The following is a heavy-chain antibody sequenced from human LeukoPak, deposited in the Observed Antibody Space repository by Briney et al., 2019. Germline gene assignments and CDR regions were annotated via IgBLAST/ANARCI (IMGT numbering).Heavy chain of an antibody. D-gene: IGHD4-17*01. Sequence: SETLSLTSTVSGGSISRYFWSWIRQPPGKGLEWIGYIYYSGSTTYNPSLKSRVTISVDTSKNQFSLKLNSVTAADTTMYYCARGFAYGDTGSFDYWGQGTLVTVSS. V-gene: IGHV4-59*01. CDR1: GGSISRYF. J-gene: IGHJ4*02. CDR2: IYYSGST. CDR3: ARGFAYGDTGSFDY.